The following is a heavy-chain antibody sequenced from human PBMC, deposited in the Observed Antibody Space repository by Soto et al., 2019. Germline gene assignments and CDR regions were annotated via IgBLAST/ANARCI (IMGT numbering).Heavy chain of an antibody. CDR3: ARSHDYGDYLFDY. D-gene: IGHD4-17*01. CDR2: IYYSGST. Sequence: QVQLQESGPGLVKPSQTLSLTCTVSGGSISSGDYYWSWIRQPPGKGLEWIGYIYYSGSTYYNPSLKSRVTISVDPSKNQFSLKLSSVTGGDTAVYYCARSHDYGDYLFDYWGQGTLVTVSS. J-gene: IGHJ4*02. CDR1: GGSISSGDYY. V-gene: IGHV4-30-4*01.